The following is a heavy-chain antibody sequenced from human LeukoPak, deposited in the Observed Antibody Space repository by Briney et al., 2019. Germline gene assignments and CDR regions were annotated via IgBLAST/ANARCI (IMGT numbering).Heavy chain of an antibody. D-gene: IGHD2-15*01. V-gene: IGHV3-33*01. CDR1: GFTFSTYG. J-gene: IGHJ3*02. Sequence: GRSLRPSCAASGFTFSTYGMHWVRQAPGKGLEWVALIWSDGSDKYYADSVKGRFTISRDNSKNTLYLQMNSLRVEDTAVYYCAGELLHYENAFDIWGQGTMVTVSS. CDR2: IWSDGSDK. CDR3: AGELLHYENAFDI.